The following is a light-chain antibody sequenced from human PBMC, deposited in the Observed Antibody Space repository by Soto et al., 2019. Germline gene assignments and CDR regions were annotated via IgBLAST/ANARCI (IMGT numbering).Light chain of an antibody. J-gene: IGKJ1*01. CDR2: GAY. Sequence: EIVLTQSPGTLSLSPGERATLSCRASQSVSSSYFAWYQQKPGQAPRPLIYGAYSRAIGIPDRFSGSGSGTDFTLTISRLEPEDFAVYYCQQYGSSPWTFGQGTKVEIK. CDR1: QSVSSSY. CDR3: QQYGSSPWT. V-gene: IGKV3-20*01.